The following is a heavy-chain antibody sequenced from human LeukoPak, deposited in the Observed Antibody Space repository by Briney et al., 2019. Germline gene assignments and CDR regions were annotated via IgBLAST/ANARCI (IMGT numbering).Heavy chain of an antibody. J-gene: IGHJ4*02. CDR3: ASLTTAIETTDY. D-gene: IGHD5-24*01. CDR1: GGTFSSYA. Sequence: SVKVSCKASGGTFSSYAISWVRQAPGQGLEWMGGIIPIFGTANYAQKFQGRVTITADESTSTAYMELSSLRSEDTAVYYCASLTTAIETTDYWGQGTLVTVSS. V-gene: IGHV1-69*13. CDR2: IIPIFGTA.